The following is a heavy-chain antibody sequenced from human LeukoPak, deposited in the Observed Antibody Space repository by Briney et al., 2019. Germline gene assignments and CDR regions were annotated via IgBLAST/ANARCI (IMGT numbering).Heavy chain of an antibody. CDR1: GFTFSSYA. CDR3: AREPQSVAAYFDY. V-gene: IGHV3-30-3*01. J-gene: IGHJ4*02. Sequence: GGSLRLSCAASGFTFSSYAMHWVRQAPGKGLEWVAVISYDGSNKYYADSVKGRFTISRDNSKNTLYLQMNSLRAEDTAVYYCAREPQSVAAYFDYWGQGTLVTVSS. CDR2: ISYDGSNK. D-gene: IGHD6-19*01.